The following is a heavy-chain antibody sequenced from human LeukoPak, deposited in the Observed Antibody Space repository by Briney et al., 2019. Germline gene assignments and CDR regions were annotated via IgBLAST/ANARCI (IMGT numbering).Heavy chain of an antibody. D-gene: IGHD3-9*01. CDR3: ARLTGYSSESWFDP. CDR1: GGSFSAYY. CDR2: INHSGST. V-gene: IGHV4-34*01. J-gene: IGHJ5*02. Sequence: PSETLSLTCAVYGGSFSAYYWSWIRQPPGKGLEWIGEINHSGSTKYNPSLKSRVTISGDTSKNQFSLKLSSVTAADTAVYYCARLTGYSSESWFDPWGQGTLVTVSS.